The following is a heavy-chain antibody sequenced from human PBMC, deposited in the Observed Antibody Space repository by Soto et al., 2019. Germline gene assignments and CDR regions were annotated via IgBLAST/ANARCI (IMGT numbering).Heavy chain of an antibody. CDR2: INDDGSTT. V-gene: IGHV3-74*03. D-gene: IGHD3-10*01. CDR3: ARGNYGPEH. CDR1: GFTFEPSG. Sequence: EVQLVESGEGLFRLGGPRRLSCAASGFTFEPSGRSWVRQAPGRGLVWVSRINDDGSTTTYADSVKGRFTITRDNPKNTLFMQMDSLRSEDTGVYYCARGNYGPEHWGQGTLLTVSS. J-gene: IGHJ1*01.